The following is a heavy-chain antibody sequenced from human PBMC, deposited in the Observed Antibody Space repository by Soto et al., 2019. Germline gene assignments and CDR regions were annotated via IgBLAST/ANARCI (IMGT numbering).Heavy chain of an antibody. CDR2: ISSSSSYI. Sequence: GGSLRLSCAASGFTFSSYSMNWVRQAPGKGLEWVSSISSSSSYIYYADSVKGRFTISRDNAKNSLYLQMNSLRAEDTAVYYCARVFWGDLPHFDYWGQGTLVTVSS. CDR1: GFTFSSYS. J-gene: IGHJ4*02. V-gene: IGHV3-21*01. CDR3: ARVFWGDLPHFDY. D-gene: IGHD3-10*02.